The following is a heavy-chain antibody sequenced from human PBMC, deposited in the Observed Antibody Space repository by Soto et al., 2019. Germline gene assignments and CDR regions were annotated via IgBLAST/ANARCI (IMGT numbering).Heavy chain of an antibody. CDR1: GFTFSDYY. J-gene: IGHJ5*02. D-gene: IGHD6-13*01. Sequence: GGSLRLSCVASGFTFSDYYMEWVRQAPGKGLEWVGRIRNKANSHTTEYVASVKDRFTISRDDSSNSLYLQMNSLKTEDTALYYCVRGRDSSWGSWFDPWGQGTLVTVSS. CDR2: IRNKANSHTT. V-gene: IGHV3-72*01. CDR3: VRGRDSSWGSWFDP.